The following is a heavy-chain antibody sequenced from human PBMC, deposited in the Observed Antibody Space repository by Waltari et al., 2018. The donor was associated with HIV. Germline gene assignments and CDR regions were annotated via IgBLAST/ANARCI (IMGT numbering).Heavy chain of an antibody. CDR1: GFTFDVFS. CDR2: ISWNSGSI. Sequence: EVQLVESWGALVQPGRSLSLSCAFSGFTFDVFSMHWVRQAPGKGLEWVSGISWNSGSIGYADSVKGRFTISRDNAKNSLYLQMNSLRAEDTALYYCAKDKRRYCSSTSCYYYFDYWGQGTLVTVSS. CDR3: AKDKRRYCSSTSCYYYFDY. V-gene: IGHV3-9*01. J-gene: IGHJ4*02. D-gene: IGHD2-2*01.